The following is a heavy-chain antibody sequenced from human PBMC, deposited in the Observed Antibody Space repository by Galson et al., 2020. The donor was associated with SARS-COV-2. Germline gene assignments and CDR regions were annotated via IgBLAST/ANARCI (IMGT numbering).Heavy chain of an antibody. V-gene: IGHV3-9*01. J-gene: IGHJ4*02. CDR3: AKDMGYDSSGYSDY. CDR1: GFTFDDYA. Sequence: GGSLRLSCAASGFTFDDYAMHWVRQAPGKGLEWVSGISWNSGSIGYADSVKGRFTISRDNAKNSLYLQMNSQRAEDTALYYCAKDMGYDSSGYSDYWGQGTLVTVSS. CDR2: ISWNSGSI. D-gene: IGHD3-22*01.